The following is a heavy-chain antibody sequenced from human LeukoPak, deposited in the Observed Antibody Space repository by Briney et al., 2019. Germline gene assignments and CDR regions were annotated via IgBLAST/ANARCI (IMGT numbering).Heavy chain of an antibody. CDR1: GYTFTGYY. V-gene: IGHV1-2*02. D-gene: IGHD2-15*01. Sequence: GASVKVSCKASGYTFTGYYMHWVPQAPGQGLEWMGWITPHSGGTNYAQKFQGRVTMTRDTSISTAYMELSRLRSDDRAVYYCARGLACSGGSCYSNWGQGTLVTVSS. CDR3: ARGLACSGGSCYSN. J-gene: IGHJ4*02. CDR2: ITPHSGGT.